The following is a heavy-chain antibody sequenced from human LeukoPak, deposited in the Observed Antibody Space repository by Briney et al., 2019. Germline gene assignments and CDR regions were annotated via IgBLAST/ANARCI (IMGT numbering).Heavy chain of an antibody. CDR3: ARAVGHGSGSPRMDV. V-gene: IGHV3-48*02. D-gene: IGHD3-10*01. J-gene: IGHJ6*04. Sequence: GGSLTLSCAACGFTFSSHSMYWVRQAPGKGLEWLSYIISISSTTYYADSVKGRFTISRDNAKNSLYLQMNSLRDDATAVYYCARAVGHGSGSPRMDVWGSGTWVTVSS. CDR1: GFTFSSHS. CDR2: IISISSTT.